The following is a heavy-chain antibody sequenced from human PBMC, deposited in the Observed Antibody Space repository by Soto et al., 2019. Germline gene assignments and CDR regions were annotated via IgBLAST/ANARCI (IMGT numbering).Heavy chain of an antibody. D-gene: IGHD3-10*01. CDR1: GASISKTGFH. J-gene: IGHJ4*02. Sequence: QLQLQESGPGLVKPSETLSLSCAVSGASISKTGFHWGWIRPPPGQGLEWIGSIYDGATTFYNSSLKSRVTIPAGTSKNHLSLKLRPVTAADTAVYYCARRGTGHTFDYWGQGTLVTVSS. CDR2: IYDGATT. V-gene: IGHV4-39*01. CDR3: ARRGTGHTFDY.